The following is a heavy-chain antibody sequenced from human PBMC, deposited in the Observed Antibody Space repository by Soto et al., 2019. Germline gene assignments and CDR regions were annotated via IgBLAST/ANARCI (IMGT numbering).Heavy chain of an antibody. CDR1: GFTFNTQS. CDR2: ISSSSRTI. V-gene: IGHV3-48*01. D-gene: IGHD3-3*01. Sequence: GGSLRLSCVASGFTFNTQSMNWVRQAPGKGLEWVSYISSSSRTIYYADSVKGRFTISRDNADNSLYLQMNSLRAEDTAVYYCVSNYLYYDFWSGYNWGQGTLVTVSS. CDR3: VSNYLYYDFWSGYN. J-gene: IGHJ4*02.